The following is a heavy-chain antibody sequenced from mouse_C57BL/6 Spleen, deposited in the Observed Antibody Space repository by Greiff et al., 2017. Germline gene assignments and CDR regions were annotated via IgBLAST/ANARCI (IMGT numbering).Heavy chain of an antibody. CDR2: IRLKSDNYAT. Sequence: DVKLVESGGGLVQPGGSMKLSCVASGFTFSNYWMNWVRQSPEKGLEWVAQIRLKSDNYATHYAESVKGRFTISRDDSKSSVYLQMNNLRAEDTGIYYCSFITTVVVRAMDYWGQGTSVTVSS. V-gene: IGHV6-3*01. CDR1: GFTFSNYW. J-gene: IGHJ4*01. CDR3: SFITTVVVRAMDY. D-gene: IGHD1-1*01.